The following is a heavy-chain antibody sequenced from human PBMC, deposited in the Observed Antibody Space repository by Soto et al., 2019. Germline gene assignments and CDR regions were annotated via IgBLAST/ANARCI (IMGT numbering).Heavy chain of an antibody. CDR1: GFNFSSYV. J-gene: IGHJ4*02. Sequence: QVQLVESGGGVVQPGRSLRLSCAASGFNFSSYVMHWVRQAPGKGLEWVAVIWYDGGNKYYADSVKGRFTISRDNSKNXLXXQMNXXXXEDTAVYXCAXXGXXXXXXXLXSSYYFDYWGQGTLVTVSS. CDR2: IWYDGGNK. V-gene: IGHV3-33*03. CDR3: AXXGXXXXXXXLXSSYYFDY.